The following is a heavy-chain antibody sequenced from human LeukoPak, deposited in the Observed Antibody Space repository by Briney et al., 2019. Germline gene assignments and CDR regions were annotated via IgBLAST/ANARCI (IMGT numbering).Heavy chain of an antibody. J-gene: IGHJ6*03. D-gene: IGHD3-10*01. CDR3: AKTVWFGELGYYYYYMDV. V-gene: IGHV3-48*03. CDR2: ISSSGSTI. CDR1: GFTFSSYE. Sequence: GGSLRLSCAASGFTFSSYEMNWVRQAPGKGLEWVSYISSSGSTIYYADSVKGRFTISRDNAKNSLYLQMNSLRAEDTAVYYCAKTVWFGELGYYYYYMDVWGKGTTVTISS.